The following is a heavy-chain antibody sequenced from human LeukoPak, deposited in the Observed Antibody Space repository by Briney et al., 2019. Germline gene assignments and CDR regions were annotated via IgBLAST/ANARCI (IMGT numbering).Heavy chain of an antibody. CDR1: GGTFSSYA. V-gene: IGHV1-18*01. D-gene: IGHD6-6*01. CDR3: ASPGYYSSSSGRDY. Sequence: ASVKVSCKASGGTFSSYAISWVRQAPGQGLEWMGWISAYNGNTNYAQKLQGRVTMTTDTSTSTAYMELRSLRSDDTAVYYCASPGYYSSSSGRDYWGQGTLVTVSS. CDR2: ISAYNGNT. J-gene: IGHJ4*02.